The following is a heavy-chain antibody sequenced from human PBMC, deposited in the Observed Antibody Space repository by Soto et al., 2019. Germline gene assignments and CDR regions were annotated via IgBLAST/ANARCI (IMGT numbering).Heavy chain of an antibody. CDR3: ARDLVTLAAMDV. D-gene: IGHD3-10*01. CDR1: GLTFRSFG. CDR2: IWADGTNK. Sequence: QVQLVKSGGGVVQPGKSLRLSCAASGLTFRSFGMHWARQAPGKGLEWLAVIWADGTNKYYADSVKGRFTVSRDNSKNTLYLQMNSLRVEDTAVYYCARDLVTLAAMDVWGPGTTVIVSS. J-gene: IGHJ6*02. V-gene: IGHV3-33*01.